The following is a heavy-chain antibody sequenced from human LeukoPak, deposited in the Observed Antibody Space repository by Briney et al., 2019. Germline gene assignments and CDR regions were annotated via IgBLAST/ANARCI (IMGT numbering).Heavy chain of an antibody. V-gene: IGHV1-2*02. CDR1: GYTFTGYY. J-gene: IGHJ5*02. CDR2: INPNSGGT. CDR3: ARNRAVSRNWFDP. D-gene: IGHD1-14*01. Sequence: ASVKVSCKASGYTFTGYYMHWVRQAPGQGLEWMGWINPNSGGTNYAQKFQGRVTMTRDTSNSTAYMELSRLRSDDTAVYYCARNRAVSRNWFDPWGRGTLVTVSS.